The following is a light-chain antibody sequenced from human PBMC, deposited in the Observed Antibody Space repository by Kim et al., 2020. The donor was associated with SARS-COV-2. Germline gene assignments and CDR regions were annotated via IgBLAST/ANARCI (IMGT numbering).Light chain of an antibody. CDR1: QSITTW. J-gene: IGKJ4*01. CDR3: QQYSSYSPT. CDR2: DAS. Sequence: DIQMTQSPSILSASVGDRVTITCRASQSITTWLAWYQQKPGKAPKVLIFDASNLKSGVPSRFSGSGSGTEFTLTISSLQPDDFATYFCQQYSSYSPTFGGGTKVDIK. V-gene: IGKV1-5*01.